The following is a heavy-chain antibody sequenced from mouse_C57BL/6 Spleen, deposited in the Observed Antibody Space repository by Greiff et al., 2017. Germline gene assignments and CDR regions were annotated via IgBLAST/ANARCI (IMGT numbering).Heavy chain of an antibody. CDR2: IYPGDGDT. CDR3: ARCPYYYGSSYYYYAMDY. CDR1: GYAFSSSW. J-gene: IGHJ4*01. V-gene: IGHV1-82*01. Sequence: VQLQQSGPELVKPGASVKISCKASGYAFSSSWMNWVKQRPGTGLEWIGRIYPGDGDTNYNGKFKGKATLTADKSSSTAYMQLSSLTSEDSAVYFCARCPYYYGSSYYYYAMDYWGQGTSVTVSS. D-gene: IGHD1-1*01.